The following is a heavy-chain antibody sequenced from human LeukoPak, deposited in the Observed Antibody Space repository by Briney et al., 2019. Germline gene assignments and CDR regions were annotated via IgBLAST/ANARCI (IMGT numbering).Heavy chain of an antibody. Sequence: ASVKVSCKASGYTFTSYDINWVRQATGQGLEWMGWMNSNSGNTGYAQKFQGRVTISRNTSISTAYMELSSLRSEDTAVYYCARGLYDFWSGYPPGNAFDIWGQGTMVTVSS. J-gene: IGHJ3*02. D-gene: IGHD3-3*01. CDR1: GYTFTSYD. CDR2: MNSNSGNT. V-gene: IGHV1-8*03. CDR3: ARGLYDFWSGYPPGNAFDI.